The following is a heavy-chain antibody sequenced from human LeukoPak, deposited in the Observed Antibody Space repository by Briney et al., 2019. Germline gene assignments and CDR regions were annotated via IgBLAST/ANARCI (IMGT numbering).Heavy chain of an antibody. CDR3: ARDFTPVAATNYYGMDV. CDR1: AFIFSGHW. Sequence: GGSLRLSCEGSAFIFSGHWMNWVRQTPGKGLEWVASIKEDGSERQYVDSVKGRFSISRDNTKGSLFLQLNSLRAEDTAVYYCARDFTPVAATNYYGMDVWGQGTTVTVSS. D-gene: IGHD2-15*01. V-gene: IGHV3-7*03. J-gene: IGHJ6*02. CDR2: IKEDGSER.